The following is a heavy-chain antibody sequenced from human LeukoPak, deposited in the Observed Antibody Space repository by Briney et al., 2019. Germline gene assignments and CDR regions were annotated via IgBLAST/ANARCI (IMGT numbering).Heavy chain of an antibody. CDR1: GFTFSSYA. Sequence: GGSLRLSCAASGFTFSSYAMHWVRQAPGKGLEWVAVISYDGSNRYYADSVKGRFTISRDNSKNTLYLQMNSLRAEDTAVYYCARGQELLTFDYWGQGTLVTVSS. CDR2: ISYDGSNR. J-gene: IGHJ4*02. V-gene: IGHV3-30*04. D-gene: IGHD1-26*01. CDR3: ARGQELLTFDY.